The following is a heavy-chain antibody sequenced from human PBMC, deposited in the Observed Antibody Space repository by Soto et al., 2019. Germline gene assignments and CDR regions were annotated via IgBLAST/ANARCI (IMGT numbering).Heavy chain of an antibody. CDR2: IYYSGSA. CDR3: ARDVSSKWHYFDY. V-gene: IGHV4-31*03. J-gene: IGHJ4*02. D-gene: IGHD6-13*01. Sequence: QVQLQESGPRLVKPSQTLSLTCIVSGGSISSGYYYWSWIRQHLGKGLEWIGYIYYSGSAYYNPSLKSRVTMSVDTYKNQFSLKLSSVTAADTAIYFCARDVSSKWHYFDYWGQGTLVTVSS. CDR1: GGSISSGYYY.